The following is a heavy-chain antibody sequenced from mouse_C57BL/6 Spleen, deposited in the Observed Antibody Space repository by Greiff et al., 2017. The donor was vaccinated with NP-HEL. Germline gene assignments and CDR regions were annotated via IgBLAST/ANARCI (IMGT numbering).Heavy chain of an antibody. V-gene: IGHV5-12*01. CDR2: ISNGGGST. CDR3: ARQRELGRYFDV. CDR1: GFTFSDYY. Sequence: EVKLVESGGGLVQPGGSLKLSCAASGFTFSDYYMYWVRQTPEKRLEWVAYISNGGGSTYYPDTVKGRFTISRDNAKNTLYLQMSRLKSEDTAMYYCARQRELGRYFDVWGTGTTVTVSS. J-gene: IGHJ1*03. D-gene: IGHD4-1*01.